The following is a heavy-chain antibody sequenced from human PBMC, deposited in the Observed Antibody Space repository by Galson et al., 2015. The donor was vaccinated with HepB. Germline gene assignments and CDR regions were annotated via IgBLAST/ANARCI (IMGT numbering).Heavy chain of an antibody. D-gene: IGHD2-15*01. CDR1: GFTFSSYG. CDR3: ARDGPYCSGGSCYRPTPFPGY. J-gene: IGHJ4*02. Sequence: SLRLSCAASGFTFSSYGMHWVRQAPGKGLEWVAVIWYDGSNKYYADSVKGRFTISRDNSKNTLYLQMNSLRAEDTAVYYCARDGPYCSGGSCYRPTPFPGYWGQGTLVTVSS. V-gene: IGHV3-33*01. CDR2: IWYDGSNK.